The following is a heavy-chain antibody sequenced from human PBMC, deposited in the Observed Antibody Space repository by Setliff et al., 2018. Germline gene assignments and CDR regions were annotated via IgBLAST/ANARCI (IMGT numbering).Heavy chain of an antibody. CDR2: INTNTGNP. V-gene: IGHV7-4-1*02. D-gene: IGHD4-17*01. J-gene: IGHJ4*02. Sequence: ASVKVSCKASGYTFTSYAMNWVRQAPGQGLEWMGWINTNTGNPMYAQGFTGRFVFSLDTSVSTAYLQISSLKAEDTAVYYCARQIDYGDFLYFDYWGQGTLVTVSS. CDR3: ARQIDYGDFLYFDY. CDR1: GYTFTSYA.